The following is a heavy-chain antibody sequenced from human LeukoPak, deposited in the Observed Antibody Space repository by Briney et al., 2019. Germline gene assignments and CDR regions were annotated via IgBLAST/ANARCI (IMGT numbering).Heavy chain of an antibody. V-gene: IGHV3-21*01. CDR3: ARDGGLSGYETPRPYYYYGMDV. CDR2: ISSSSSYI. CDR1: GFTFSSYS. D-gene: IGHD5-12*01. Sequence: MPGGSLRLSCAASGFTFSSYSMNWVRQAPGKGLEWVSSISSSSSYIYYADSVKGRFTISRDNSKNTLYLQMNSLRAEDTAVYYCARDGGLSGYETPRPYYYYGMDVWGQGTTVTVSS. J-gene: IGHJ6*02.